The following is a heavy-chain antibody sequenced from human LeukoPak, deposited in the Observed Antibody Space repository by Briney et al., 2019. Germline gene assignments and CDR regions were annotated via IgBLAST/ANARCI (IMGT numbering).Heavy chain of an antibody. CDR3: ARAGRARPFDY. J-gene: IGHJ4*02. Sequence: GASVCVSRKASGYTFTGYYMHRVRQAPGQGLEWIGWINPNSGGTNYAQKLPGRVTMTRDTSISTAYMELSRLRSDDTAVYYCARAGRARPFDYWGQRTLVTASS. CDR2: INPNSGGT. V-gene: IGHV1-2*02. CDR1: GYTFTGYY. D-gene: IGHD1-26*01.